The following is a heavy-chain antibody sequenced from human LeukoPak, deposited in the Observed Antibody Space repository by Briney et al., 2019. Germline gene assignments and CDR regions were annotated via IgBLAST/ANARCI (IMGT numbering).Heavy chain of an antibody. V-gene: IGHV3-23*01. D-gene: IGHD2-2*01. CDR2: ISGSGGGT. CDR3: AKDACSSTSCYANYFDY. Sequence: GGSLRLSWAAYGFTFSSYAMSWVRQAPGKGLEWVSGISGSGGGTDYADSVTGRFTISRDNSKNTLFLQMNSLRAEDTGVYYCAKDACSSTSCYANYFDYWAQGTLVTVSS. J-gene: IGHJ4*02. CDR1: GFTFSSYA.